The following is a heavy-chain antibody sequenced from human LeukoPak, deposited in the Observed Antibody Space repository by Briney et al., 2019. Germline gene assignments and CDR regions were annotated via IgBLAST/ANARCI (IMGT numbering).Heavy chain of an antibody. V-gene: IGHV4-34*01. Sequence: PSETLSLTCAVYGGSFSGYYWSWIRQPPGKGLEWIGEINHSGSTNYNPSLKSRVAILVDTSKNQFSLKLSSVTAADTAVYYCARGLWVYWGQGTLVTVSS. J-gene: IGHJ4*02. CDR2: INHSGST. D-gene: IGHD7-27*01. CDR1: GGSFSGYY. CDR3: ARGLWVY.